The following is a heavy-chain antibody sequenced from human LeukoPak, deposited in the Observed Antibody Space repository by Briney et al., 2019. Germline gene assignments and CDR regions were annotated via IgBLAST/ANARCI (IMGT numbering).Heavy chain of an antibody. CDR3: ARVVNYDSSGSYYFDY. Sequence: ASVKVSCKASGCTFSSYAISWVRQAPGQGLEWMRGIIPIFGTANYAQKFQGRVTITADESTSTAYMELSSLRSEDTAVYYCARVVNYDSSGSYYFDYWGQGTLVTVSS. V-gene: IGHV1-69*13. CDR1: GCTFSSYA. CDR2: IIPIFGTA. D-gene: IGHD3-22*01. J-gene: IGHJ4*02.